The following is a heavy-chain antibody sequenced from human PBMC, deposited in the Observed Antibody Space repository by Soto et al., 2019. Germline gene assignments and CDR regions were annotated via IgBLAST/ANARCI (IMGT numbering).Heavy chain of an antibody. CDR1: GYTFTNYW. CDR2: MDPSDSYI. J-gene: IGHJ4*02. D-gene: IGHD2-15*01. Sequence: GESLKISCKGSGYTFTNYWITWVRQMPGKGLEWMGRMDPSDSYINYNPSFEGHVTISLDKSINTAYLQWYSLKASDTAMYYCARGRWYFDYWGQGVPVTVPQ. V-gene: IGHV5-10-1*01. CDR3: ARGRWYFDY.